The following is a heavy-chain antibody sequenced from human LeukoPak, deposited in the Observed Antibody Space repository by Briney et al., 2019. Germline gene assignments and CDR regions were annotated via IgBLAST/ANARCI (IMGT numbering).Heavy chain of an antibody. V-gene: IGHV3-23*01. J-gene: IGHJ3*01. Sequence: GGSLRLSCAASGFTFSSYAMSWVRQAPGKGLEWVSAISGSGGSTYYADSVKGRFTISRDNDNKIVYLQMSNLRPEDTAIYYCARDQAYDSRPWVGAFDVWGQGTLVTVSS. CDR2: ISGSGGST. CDR1: GFTFSSYA. CDR3: ARDQAYDSRPWVGAFDV. D-gene: IGHD3-22*01.